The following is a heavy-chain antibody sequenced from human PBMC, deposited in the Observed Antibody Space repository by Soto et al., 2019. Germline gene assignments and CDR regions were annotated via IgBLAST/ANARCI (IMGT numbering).Heavy chain of an antibody. Sequence: SVKVSCKASGGTFSSYAISWVRQAPGQGLEWMGGIIPIFGTANYAQKFQGRVTITADKSTSTAYMELSSLRSEDTAVYYCARAGSGWSDPPDYWGQGTLVTVSS. CDR3: ARAGSGWSDPPDY. CDR2: IIPIFGTA. V-gene: IGHV1-69*06. CDR1: GGTFSSYA. J-gene: IGHJ4*02. D-gene: IGHD6-19*01.